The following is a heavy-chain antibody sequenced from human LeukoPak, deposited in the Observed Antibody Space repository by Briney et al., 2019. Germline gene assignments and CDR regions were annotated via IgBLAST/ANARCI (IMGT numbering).Heavy chain of an antibody. CDR3: AREGVDTAMVLLDY. J-gene: IGHJ4*02. Sequence: ASVKVSCKASGGTFSSYTISWVRQAPGQGLEWMGIINPSGGSTSYAQKFQGRVTMTRDTSTSTVYMELSSLRSEDTAVYYCAREGVDTAMVLLDYWGQGTLVTVSS. CDR1: GGTFSSYT. V-gene: IGHV1-46*01. CDR2: INPSGGST. D-gene: IGHD5-18*01.